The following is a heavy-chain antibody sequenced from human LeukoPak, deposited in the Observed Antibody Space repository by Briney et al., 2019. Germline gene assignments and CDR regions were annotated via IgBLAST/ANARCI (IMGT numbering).Heavy chain of an antibody. CDR2: ISGSGGST. D-gene: IGHD3-9*01. CDR1: GFTFSSYA. J-gene: IGHJ4*02. Sequence: GGSLRLSCAASGFTFSSYAMSWVRQAPGKGLEWVSAISGSGGSTYYADYVKGRFTISRDNSKNTLYLQMNSLRAEDTAVYYCAKDGGWYDILQRSSPLDYFDYWGQGTLVTVSS. V-gene: IGHV3-23*01. CDR3: AKDGGWYDILQRSSPLDYFDY.